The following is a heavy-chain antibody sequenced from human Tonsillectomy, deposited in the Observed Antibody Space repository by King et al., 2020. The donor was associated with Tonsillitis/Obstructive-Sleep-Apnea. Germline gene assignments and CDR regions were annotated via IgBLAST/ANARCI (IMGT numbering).Heavy chain of an antibody. Sequence: VQLQQWGAGLLKPSETLSLTCAVYGGSFSGYFWSWIRQPPGKGLEWIGEINYDGITNYNPSLKSRVIISFDTLRKQFSLKLSSVTAADTAVYYCARGVFHGGNPYDFWGQGKLVTVSS. CDR3: ARGVFHGGNPYDF. D-gene: IGHD4-23*01. CDR2: INYDGIT. CDR1: GGSFSGYF. J-gene: IGHJ4*02. V-gene: IGHV4-34*01.